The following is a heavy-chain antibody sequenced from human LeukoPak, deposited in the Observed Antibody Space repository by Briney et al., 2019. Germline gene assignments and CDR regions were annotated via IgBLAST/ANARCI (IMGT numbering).Heavy chain of an antibody. V-gene: IGHV3-23*01. Sequence: PGGSLSLSCAASGFTFSNYAMTWVRQAPGKGLEWVSVISGSGVNTDYADSVKGRFTISRDNSRNTLYLQMNSLRVEDTAVYYCTKGVLGRTQSVSAGLDHWGQGTLVTVSS. CDR2: ISGSGVNT. CDR1: GFTFSNYA. CDR3: TKGVLGRTQSVSAGLDH. D-gene: IGHD7-27*01. J-gene: IGHJ4*02.